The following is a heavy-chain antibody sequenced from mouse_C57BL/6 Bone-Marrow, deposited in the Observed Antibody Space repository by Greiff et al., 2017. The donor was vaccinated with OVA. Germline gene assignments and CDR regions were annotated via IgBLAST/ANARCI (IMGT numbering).Heavy chain of an antibody. D-gene: IGHD1-1*01. V-gene: IGHV1-26*01. CDR2: INPNNGGT. J-gene: IGHJ4*01. Sequence: EVQLQQSGPELVKPGASVKISCKASGYTFTDYYMNWVKQSHGKSLEWIGDINPNNGGTSYNQKFKGKATLTVDKSSSTAYMELRSLTSEDSAVYYCARNGSSYVDAMDYWGQGTSVTVSS. CDR1: GYTFTDYY. CDR3: ARNGSSYVDAMDY.